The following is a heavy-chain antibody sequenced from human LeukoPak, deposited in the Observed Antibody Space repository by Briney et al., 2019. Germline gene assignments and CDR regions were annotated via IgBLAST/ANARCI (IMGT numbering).Heavy chain of an antibody. CDR2: ITPIFGTA. V-gene: IGHV1-69*06. CDR3: ARDSVWGQSSSWYHGLDY. J-gene: IGHJ4*02. D-gene: IGHD6-13*01. CDR1: GGTFSSYA. Sequence: SVKVSCKASGGTFSSYAISWVRQAPGQGLEWMGGITPIFGTANYAQKFQGRVTITADKSTSTAYMELSSLRSEDTAVYYCARDSVWGQSSSWYHGLDYWGQGTLVTVSS.